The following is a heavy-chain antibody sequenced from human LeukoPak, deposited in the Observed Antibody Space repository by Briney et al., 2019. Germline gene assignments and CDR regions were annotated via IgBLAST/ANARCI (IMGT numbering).Heavy chain of an antibody. D-gene: IGHD1-26*01. CDR2: IKSKTDGGTT. V-gene: IGHV3-15*01. Sequence: PGGSLRLSCAASGFTFSNAWMSWVRQAPGKGLEWVGRIKSKTDGGTTDYAAPVKGRFTISRDDSKNTLYLQMNSLKTEDTAVYYCTTDRWDPRLPDAFDIWGQGTMVTVSS. CDR3: TTDRWDPRLPDAFDI. CDR1: GFTFSNAW. J-gene: IGHJ3*02.